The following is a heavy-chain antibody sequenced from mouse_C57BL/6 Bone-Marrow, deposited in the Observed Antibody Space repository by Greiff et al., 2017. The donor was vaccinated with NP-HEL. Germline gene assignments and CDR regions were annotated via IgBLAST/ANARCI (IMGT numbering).Heavy chain of an antibody. Sequence: QVQLQQSGAELARPGASVKLSCKASGYTFTSYGISWVKQRTGQGLEWIGEIYPRSGNTYYNEKFKGKATLTADKSSSTAYMELRSLTSEDSAVYFCARGYYDYDGRLYYYAMDYWGQGTSVTVSS. D-gene: IGHD2-4*01. V-gene: IGHV1-81*01. CDR1: GYTFTSYG. CDR2: IYPRSGNT. J-gene: IGHJ4*01. CDR3: ARGYYDYDGRLYYYAMDY.